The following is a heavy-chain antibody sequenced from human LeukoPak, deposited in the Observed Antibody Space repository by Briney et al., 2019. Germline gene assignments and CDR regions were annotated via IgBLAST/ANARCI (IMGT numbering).Heavy chain of an antibody. J-gene: IGHJ4*02. V-gene: IGHV3-48*01. CDR1: GFTFSSYS. Sequence: PGGSLRPSCVASGFTFSSYSMNWVRQAPGKGLDWVAYISSSGASIYYADSAKGRFTISRDNDKHSLYLQMNTLRAEDTAIYYCARDTTWYSSYYFDYWGQGSLVTVSS. CDR2: ISSSGASI. D-gene: IGHD6-13*01. CDR3: ARDTTWYSSYYFDY.